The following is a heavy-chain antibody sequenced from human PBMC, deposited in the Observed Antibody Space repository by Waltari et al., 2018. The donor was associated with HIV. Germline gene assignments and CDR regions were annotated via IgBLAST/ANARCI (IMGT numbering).Heavy chain of an antibody. CDR2: ISTSGRTM. CDR3: ARVGSYYKWGYFDY. J-gene: IGHJ4*02. D-gene: IGHD3-10*01. Sequence: QEQLLESGGGLVKPGGSLSLYCVSSGFSSSDFSLTWIRQAPGRGLEWVSYISTSGRTMYYADSVKGRFTISRDNAKNSLYLQMNSLRAEDTAVYYCARVGSYYKWGYFDYWGQGTLVTVSS. CDR1: GFSSSDFS. V-gene: IGHV3-11*01.